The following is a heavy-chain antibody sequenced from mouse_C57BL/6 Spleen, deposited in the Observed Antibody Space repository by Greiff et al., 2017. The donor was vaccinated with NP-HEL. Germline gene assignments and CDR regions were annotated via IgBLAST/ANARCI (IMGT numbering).Heavy chain of an antibody. J-gene: IGHJ3*01. CDR1: GYAFSSYW. V-gene: IGHV1-80*01. D-gene: IGHD1-1*01. Sequence: QVQLKQSGAELVKPGASVKISCKASGYAFSSYWMNWVKQRPGKGLEWIGQIYPGDGGTNYNGKFKGKATLTADKSSSTAYMQLSSLTSEDSAVYCCARRGYGSSFWCAYWGQGTLVTVSA. CDR2: IYPGDGGT. CDR3: ARRGYGSSFWCAY.